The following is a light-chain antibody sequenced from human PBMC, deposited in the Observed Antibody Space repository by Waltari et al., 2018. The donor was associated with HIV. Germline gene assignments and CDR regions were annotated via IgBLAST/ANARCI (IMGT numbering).Light chain of an antibody. CDR3: CSFAGSYTWL. V-gene: IGLV2-11*01. CDR1: SSDVGGYNY. Sequence: QSALTQPRSVSGSPGQSVTISCTGTSSDVGGYNYVSWYQPLPGKAPKLIIYHPTERPSGVPDRFSGSTSGNTASLTISGLQAEDEADYYCCSFAGSYTWLFGGGTKLTVL. CDR2: HPT. J-gene: IGLJ2*01.